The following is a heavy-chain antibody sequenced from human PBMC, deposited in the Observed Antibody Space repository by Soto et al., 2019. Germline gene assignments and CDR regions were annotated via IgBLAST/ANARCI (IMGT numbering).Heavy chain of an antibody. J-gene: IGHJ5*02. V-gene: IGHV1-18*01. CDR2: ISAYNGNT. Sequence: ASVKVSCKASGYTFTSYGISWVRQAPGQGLEWMGWISAYNGNTNYAQKLQGRVTMTTDTSTSTAYMELRSLRSDDTAVYYCARGVGSGSYYNQYNWFDPWGQRTPVTVSS. D-gene: IGHD3-10*01. CDR3: ARGVGSGSYYNQYNWFDP. CDR1: GYTFTSYG.